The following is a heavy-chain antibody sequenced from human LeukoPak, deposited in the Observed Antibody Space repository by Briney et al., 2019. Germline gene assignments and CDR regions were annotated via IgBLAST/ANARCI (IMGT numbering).Heavy chain of an antibody. V-gene: IGHV3-48*02. CDR2: ISSSSTTI. D-gene: IGHD6-19*01. J-gene: IGHJ4*02. Sequence: GGSLRLSCAAAGFTFSSYNMNWVRQAPGKGLEWVSYISSSSTTIYYAGSVKGRFAISRDNAKNSLYLQMNSLRDEDTAVYYCARALGSSGWYFGHWGQGTLVTVSS. CDR1: GFTFSSYN. CDR3: ARALGSSGWYFGH.